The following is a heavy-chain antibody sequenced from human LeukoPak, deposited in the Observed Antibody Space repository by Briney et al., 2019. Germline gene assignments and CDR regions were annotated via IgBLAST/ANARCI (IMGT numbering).Heavy chain of an antibody. J-gene: IGHJ6*03. CDR2: IYPGDSDT. CDR3: ARVGGVWFGEPPRVDYMDV. CDR1: GYSFTSYW. Sequence: GESLKISCKGSGYSFTSYWIAWVRQMPGKGLEWMGIIYPGDSDTRYSPSFQGQVTISADKSISTAYLQWSSLKASDTAMYYCARVGGVWFGEPPRVDYMDVWGKGTTVTISS. D-gene: IGHD3-10*01. V-gene: IGHV5-51*01.